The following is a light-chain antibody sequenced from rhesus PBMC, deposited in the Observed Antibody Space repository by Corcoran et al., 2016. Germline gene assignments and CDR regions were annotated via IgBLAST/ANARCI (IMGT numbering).Light chain of an antibody. CDR1: QSVNYN. CDR3: QQESNWPVA. Sequence: DIVMTQSPATLSVSPGERAILSCRASQSVNYNLAWFPQKPGQASRSLIQYASNRATGVPDRFSASGAGTDFTLTISSLDPEDVGVYYCQQESNWPVAFGGGTKVDI. J-gene: IGKJ4*01. V-gene: IGKV3-35*01. CDR2: YAS.